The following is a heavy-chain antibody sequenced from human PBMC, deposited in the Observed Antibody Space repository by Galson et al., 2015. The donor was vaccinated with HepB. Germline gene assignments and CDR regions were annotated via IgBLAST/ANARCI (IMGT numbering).Heavy chain of an antibody. D-gene: IGHD1-26*01. CDR1: GASISSSNW. V-gene: IGHV4-4*02. Sequence: SETLSLTCAISGASISSSNWWSWVRQPPGKGLEWIGEVSHDGNTFYNPSLKSRVTIFLENSKNQFSLTLRSVAAADDTATYYCASRGNVGSHLPPYYFDYWGRGTLVTIFS. J-gene: IGHJ4*02. CDR3: ASRGNVGSHLPPYYFDY. CDR2: VSHDGNT.